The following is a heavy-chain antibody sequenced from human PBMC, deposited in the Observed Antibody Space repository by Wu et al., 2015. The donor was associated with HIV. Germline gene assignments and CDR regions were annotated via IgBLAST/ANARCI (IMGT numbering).Heavy chain of an antibody. J-gene: IGHJ3*02. D-gene: IGHD7-27*01. CDR1: GYTFSTYG. CDR2: IIPIFGTA. V-gene: IGHV1-69*01. CDR3: ARTRANWGPADAFDI. Sequence: QVQLIQSGPENKKPGASVKVSCKASGYTFSTYGITWVRQAPGQGLEWMGGIIPIFGTASFAQRFQGRVTITADESTSTAYMELRSLRSEDTAVYYCARTRANWGPADAFDIWGQGDNGHRL.